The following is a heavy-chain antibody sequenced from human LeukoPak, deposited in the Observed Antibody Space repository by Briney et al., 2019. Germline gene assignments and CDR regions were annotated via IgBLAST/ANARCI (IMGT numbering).Heavy chain of an antibody. CDR2: MNPNSGNT. V-gene: IGHV1-8*01. CDR3: ARVVPSYYGSSTPPDY. CDR1: GYTFTSYD. J-gene: IGHJ4*02. Sequence: GASVKVSCKASGYTFTSYDINWVRQATGQGLEWMGWMNPNSGNTGYAQKFRGRVTMTRNTSISTAYMELSSLRSEDTAVYYCARVVPSYYGSSTPPDYWGQGTLVTVSS. D-gene: IGHD3-10*01.